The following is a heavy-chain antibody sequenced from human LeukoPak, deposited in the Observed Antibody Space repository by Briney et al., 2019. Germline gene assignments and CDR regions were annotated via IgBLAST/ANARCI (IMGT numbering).Heavy chain of an antibody. CDR1: DYAFSSNY. D-gene: IGHD3-10*01. Sequence: ASVKVSCKAPDYAFSSNYLHWVRQAPGQGLEWMGIINPSGGSTSYAQKFQGRVTMTRDTSTRIVYMELSTLICRGTAVNSRARRGGSGLALIYYYGMDVWGQGTTVTVSS. V-gene: IGHV1-46*01. CDR2: INPSGGST. J-gene: IGHJ6*02. CDR3: ARRGGSGLALIYYYGMDV.